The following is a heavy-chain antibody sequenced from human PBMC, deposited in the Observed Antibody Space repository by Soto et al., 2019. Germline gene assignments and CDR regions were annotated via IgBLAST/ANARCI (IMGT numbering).Heavy chain of an antibody. J-gene: IGHJ4*02. CDR3: ARVPPGGGGSYRHPFLPYFDY. Sequence: SQTLSLTCTVSGGSISSYYWSWIRQPPGKGLEWIGYIYYSGSTNYNPSLKSRVTISVDTSKNQFSLKLSSVTAADTAVYYCARVPPGGGGSYRHPFLPYFDYWGQGTLVTVSS. D-gene: IGHD3-16*02. CDR2: IYYSGST. CDR1: GGSISSYY. V-gene: IGHV4-59*01.